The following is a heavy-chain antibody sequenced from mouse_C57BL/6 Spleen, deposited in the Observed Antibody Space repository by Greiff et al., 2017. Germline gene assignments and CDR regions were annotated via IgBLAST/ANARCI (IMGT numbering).Heavy chain of an antibody. J-gene: IGHJ2*01. V-gene: IGHV5-9-1*02. D-gene: IGHD3-2*02. Sequence: EVHLVESGEGLVKPGGSLKLSCAASGFTFSSYAMSWVRQTPEKRLEWVAYISSGGDYIYYADTVKGRFTISRDNARNTLYLQMSSLKSEDTAMYYCTRDRDSSPYFDYWGQGTTLTVAS. CDR3: TRDRDSSPYFDY. CDR2: ISSGGDYI. CDR1: GFTFSSYA.